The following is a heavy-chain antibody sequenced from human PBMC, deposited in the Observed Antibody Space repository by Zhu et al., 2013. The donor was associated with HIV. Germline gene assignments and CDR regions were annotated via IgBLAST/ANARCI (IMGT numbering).Heavy chain of an antibody. CDR2: INPNSGGT. Sequence: QVQLVQSGAEVKKPGASVKVSCKASGYTFTGYFIHWVRQAPGQGLEWMGWINPNSGGTKYAQKFQGRVTMTRDTSISTAYMELSRLRSDDTAVYYCAVGARAYDSGTYYSSPFDYWGQGTLVTVSS. J-gene: IGHJ4*02. CDR1: GYTFTGYF. CDR3: AVGARAYDSGTYYSSPFDY. V-gene: IGHV1-2*02. D-gene: IGHD3-22*01.